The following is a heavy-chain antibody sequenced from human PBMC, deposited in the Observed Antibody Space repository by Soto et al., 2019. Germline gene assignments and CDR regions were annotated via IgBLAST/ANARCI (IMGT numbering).Heavy chain of an antibody. Sequence: QVQLQESGPGLVKPSQTLSLTCTVSGGSISSGDYYWSWIRQPPGKGLEWIRYIYYSGSTYYNPSLKSRVTISVDTSKNQFSLKLSSVTAADTAVYYCARVGFGELLAHGMDVWGQGTTVTVSS. D-gene: IGHD3-10*01. CDR2: IYYSGST. V-gene: IGHV4-30-4*01. J-gene: IGHJ6*02. CDR1: GGSISSGDYY. CDR3: ARVGFGELLAHGMDV.